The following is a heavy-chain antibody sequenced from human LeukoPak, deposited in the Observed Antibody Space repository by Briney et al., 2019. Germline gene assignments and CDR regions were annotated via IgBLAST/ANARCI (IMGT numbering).Heavy chain of an antibody. CDR1: GFSFNSYT. V-gene: IGHV3-23*01. J-gene: IGHJ4*02. CDR3: AKVPRITMIVVVTPDY. CDR2: ISGSGGST. Sequence: GGSLRLSCAASGFSFNSYTMSRVRQAPGKGLEWVSGISGSGGSTYYADSVKGRFTISRDNSKNTLYLQMNSLRAEDTAVYYCAKVPRITMIVVVTPDYWGQGTLVTVSS. D-gene: IGHD3-22*01.